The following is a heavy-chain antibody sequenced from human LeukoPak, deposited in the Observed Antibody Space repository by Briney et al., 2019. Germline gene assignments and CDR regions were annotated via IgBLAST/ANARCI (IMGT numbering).Heavy chain of an antibody. J-gene: IGHJ1*01. CDR2: INHSGST. D-gene: IGHD2-15*01. CDR1: GGSFSGYY. V-gene: IGHV4-34*01. CDR3: ARGLVGLGYSQYFQH. Sequence: SETLSLTCAVYGGSFSGYYWSWIRRPPGKGLEWIGEINHSGSTNYNPSLKSRVTISVDTSKNQFSLKLSSVTAADTAVYYCARGLVGLGYSQYFQHWGQGTLVTVSS.